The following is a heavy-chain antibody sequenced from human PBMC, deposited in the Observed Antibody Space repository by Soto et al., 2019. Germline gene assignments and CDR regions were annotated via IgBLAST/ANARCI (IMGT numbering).Heavy chain of an antibody. V-gene: IGHV1-69*13. Sequence: ASVKVSCKASGGTFSSYAISWVRQAPGQGLEWMGGIIPIFGTANYAQKFQGRVTITADESTSTAYMELSSLRSEDTAVYYCARQDYSDSSGYSFFDYWGQGTLVTVSS. D-gene: IGHD3-22*01. CDR2: IIPIFGTA. CDR3: ARQDYSDSSGYSFFDY. CDR1: GGTFSSYA. J-gene: IGHJ4*02.